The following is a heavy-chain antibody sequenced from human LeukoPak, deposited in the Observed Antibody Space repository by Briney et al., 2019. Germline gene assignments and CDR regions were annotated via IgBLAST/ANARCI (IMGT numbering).Heavy chain of an antibody. Sequence: GGSLRLSCAASGFTFSSYSMNWVRQAPGKGLEWISYISSSSSIIYYADSVKGRFTISRDNAKNSLYLQMNSLRAEDTAVYYCARGGEVTIRYFDLWGRGTLVTVSS. J-gene: IGHJ2*01. CDR2: ISSSSSII. CDR1: GFTFSSYS. V-gene: IGHV3-48*01. CDR3: ARGGEVTIRYFDL. D-gene: IGHD4-17*01.